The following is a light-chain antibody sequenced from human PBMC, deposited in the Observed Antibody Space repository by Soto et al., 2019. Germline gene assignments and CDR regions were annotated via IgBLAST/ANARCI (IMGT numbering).Light chain of an antibody. CDR3: SSHAVNYNFV. J-gene: IGLJ2*01. Sequence: QSVRTQPPSASGSPGQSVTISCTGTSSDIGDSNRVSWYQQHPGKAPELMIYEVTKRPLGVPDRFSGSKSGDTASLTVSGLQAEDEADYYCSSHAVNYNFVFGGGTKVTVL. CDR1: SSDIGDSNR. CDR2: EVT. V-gene: IGLV2-8*01.